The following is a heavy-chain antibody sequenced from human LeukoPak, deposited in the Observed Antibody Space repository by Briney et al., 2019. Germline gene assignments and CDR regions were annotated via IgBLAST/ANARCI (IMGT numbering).Heavy chain of an antibody. Sequence: GKSLRLSCAASGFTFSNYPMHWVRQAPGKGLEWVAFIRYDGSNKYYADSVKGRFTISRDNAKNSLYLQMNSLRAEDTAVYYCTSTLGAAATRYFDYWGQGTLVTVSS. D-gene: IGHD6-13*01. CDR2: IRYDGSNK. J-gene: IGHJ4*02. CDR1: GFTFSNYP. V-gene: IGHV3-30*04. CDR3: TSTLGAAATRYFDY.